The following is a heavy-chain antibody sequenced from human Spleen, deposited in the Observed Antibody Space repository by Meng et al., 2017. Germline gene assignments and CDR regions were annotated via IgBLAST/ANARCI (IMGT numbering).Heavy chain of an antibody. D-gene: IGHD1-26*01. CDR1: GYSISSGYY. CDR3: ARGYSGGYYYFDY. J-gene: IGHJ4*02. V-gene: IGHV4-38-2*02. CDR2: ISHRGST. Sequence: GSLRLSCTVSGYSISSGYYWGWIRQPPGKGLEWIETISHRGSTYYNPSLQSRVTISLDTSKNQFSLQLSSVTAADTAVYYCARGYSGGYYYFDYWGQGTLVTVSS.